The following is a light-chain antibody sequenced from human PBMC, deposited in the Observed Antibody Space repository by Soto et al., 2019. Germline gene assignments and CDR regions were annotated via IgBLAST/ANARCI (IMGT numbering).Light chain of an antibody. J-gene: IGLJ1*01. CDR1: SRDVGGYNY. CDR2: DVN. Sequence: QSVLTQPRSMSGSPGQSVTISCSGTSRDVGGYNYVSWYQHHPGKAPKLIICDVNKRPSGVPNRFSGSKSGNTASLTISGLQAEDEADYYCCSYAGSYTYVFGTGTKLTVL. CDR3: CSYAGSYTYV. V-gene: IGLV2-11*01.